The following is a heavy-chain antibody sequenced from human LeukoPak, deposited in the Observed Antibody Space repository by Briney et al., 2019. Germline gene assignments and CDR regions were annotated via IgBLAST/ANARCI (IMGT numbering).Heavy chain of an antibody. V-gene: IGHV3-23*01. D-gene: IGHD3-3*01. CDR1: GFTFNTYV. J-gene: IGHJ3*02. CDR2: ISGSGGRS. Sequence: PGGSLRLSCAASGFTFNTYVMSWVRQAPGKGLEWVSTISGSGGRSYYADSLKGRFTISRDNSKNTLYLQINSLTAEDTAVYYCAKPLLYYDFWSGYHGLDAFDIWGQGTMVTVSS. CDR3: AKPLLYYDFWSGYHGLDAFDI.